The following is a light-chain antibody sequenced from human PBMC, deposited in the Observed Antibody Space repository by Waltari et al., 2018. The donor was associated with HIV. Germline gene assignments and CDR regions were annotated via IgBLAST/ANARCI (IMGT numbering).Light chain of an antibody. J-gene: IGLJ2*01. V-gene: IGLV2-8*01. CDR3: GSYAGSNTVV. CDR2: VVN. Sequence: QSALTQPPSASGSPGQSVTISCTGTRSDVRAYNYVSWFQKHLGNAPQLMFYVVNNRPSGVPDRFSGSKSGNTASLSVSGLQAEDEADYYCGSYAGSNTVVFGGWTKLTVL. CDR1: RSDVRAYNY.